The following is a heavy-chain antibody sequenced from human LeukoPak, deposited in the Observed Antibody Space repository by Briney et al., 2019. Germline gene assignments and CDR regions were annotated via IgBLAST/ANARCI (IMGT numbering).Heavy chain of an antibody. Sequence: SETLSLTCAVYGGSFSGYYWSWIRQPPGKGLEWIGEINHSGSTNYNPSLKSRVTISVDTSKNQFSLKLSSVTAADTAVYYCARLGSWGVDYWGQGTLVTVSS. J-gene: IGHJ4*02. CDR2: INHSGST. CDR1: GGSFSGYY. CDR3: ARLGSWGVDY. V-gene: IGHV4-34*01. D-gene: IGHD6-13*01.